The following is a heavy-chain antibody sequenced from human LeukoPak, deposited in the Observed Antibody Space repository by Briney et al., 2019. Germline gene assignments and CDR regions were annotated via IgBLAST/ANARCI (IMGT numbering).Heavy chain of an antibody. CDR1: GGTFSSYA. J-gene: IGHJ4*02. D-gene: IGHD3-9*01. V-gene: IGHV1-69*13. Sequence: ASVKVSCKASGGTFSSYAISWVRQAPGQGLEWMGGIIPIFGTANYAQKFQGRVTITADESTSTAYMELGSLRSEDTAVYYCARAAKKVDDILTGYPFDYWGQGTLVTVSS. CDR3: ARAAKKVDDILTGYPFDY. CDR2: IIPIFGTA.